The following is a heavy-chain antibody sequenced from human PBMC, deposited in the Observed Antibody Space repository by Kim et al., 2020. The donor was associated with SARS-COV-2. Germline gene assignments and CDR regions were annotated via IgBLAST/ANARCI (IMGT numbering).Heavy chain of an antibody. D-gene: IGHD2-15*01. Sequence: SETLSLTCAVSGGSLTGYYWNWVRQSPGQGLEWIGEINQSGGVNYNPSLKSRLTISEDSSKTQFSLTLRSVTAADTSVYFCARGVRMRLGYVSLLDHWGQGVRVTVSS. CDR2: INQSGGV. J-gene: IGHJ4*02. V-gene: IGHV4-34*01. CDR1: GGSLTGYY. CDR3: ARGVRMRLGYVSLLDH.